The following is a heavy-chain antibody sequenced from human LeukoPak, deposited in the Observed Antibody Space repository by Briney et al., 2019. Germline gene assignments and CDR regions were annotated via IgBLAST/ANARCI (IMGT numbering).Heavy chain of an antibody. CDR1: GFTFSNYD. D-gene: IGHD3-22*01. V-gene: IGHV3-23*01. J-gene: IGHJ4*02. CDR3: AKELDSSGYFDY. CDR2: ISGSGGST. Sequence: PGGSLRLSCAASGFTFSNYDMSWVRQAPGEGLEWDSGISGSGGSTYHADSVKGRFTISRDNSKNTLYLQMNSLRAEDTAVYYCAKELDSSGYFDYWGQGTLVTVSS.